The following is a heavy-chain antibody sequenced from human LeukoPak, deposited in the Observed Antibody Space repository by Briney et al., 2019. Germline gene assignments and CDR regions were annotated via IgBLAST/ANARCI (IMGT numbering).Heavy chain of an antibody. CDR1: GFTFNSYA. D-gene: IGHD2-2*01. CDR2: ISVSGGNT. CDR3: ARFDCSSTSCYLAPPLNYYYGMDV. V-gene: IGHV3-23*01. Sequence: GGSLRLSCAASGFTFNSYAMSWVRQAPGKGLEWVSAISVSGGNTYYADSVKGRSTISRDNSKNTLYLQMNSLRAEDTAVYYCARFDCSSTSCYLAPPLNYYYGMDVWGQGTTVTVSS. J-gene: IGHJ6*02.